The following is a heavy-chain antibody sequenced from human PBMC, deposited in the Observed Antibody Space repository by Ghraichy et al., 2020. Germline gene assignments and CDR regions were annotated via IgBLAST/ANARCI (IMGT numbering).Heavy chain of an antibody. Sequence: SETLSLTCAVYGGSFSGYYWSWIRQPPGKGLEWIGEINHSGSTNYNPSLKSRVTISVDTSKNQFSLKLSSVTAADTAVYYCAGSSSSSPDYWGQGTLVTVSS. CDR2: INHSGST. J-gene: IGHJ4*02. CDR1: GGSFSGYY. V-gene: IGHV4-34*01. D-gene: IGHD6-13*01. CDR3: AGSSSSSPDY.